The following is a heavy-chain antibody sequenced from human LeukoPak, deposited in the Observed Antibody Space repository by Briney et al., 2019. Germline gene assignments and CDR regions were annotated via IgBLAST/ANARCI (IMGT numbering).Heavy chain of an antibody. CDR2: IFHSGST. CDR3: ARSPTKRVPEDY. D-gene: IGHD2-2*01. V-gene: IGHV4-4*02. J-gene: IGHJ4*02. CDR1: SGSIFSSNW. Sequence: SETLSLTCAVSSGSIFSSNWWSWVRQPPGKGLEWIGQIFHSGSTSYSPSLKSRVTISMDKSKNQFSLRLTSVTAADTAVYYCARSPTKRVPEDYWGQGTLVTVSS.